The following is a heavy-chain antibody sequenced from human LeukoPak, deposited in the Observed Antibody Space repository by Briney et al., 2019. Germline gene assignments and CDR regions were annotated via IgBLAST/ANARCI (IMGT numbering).Heavy chain of an antibody. J-gene: IGHJ5*02. D-gene: IGHD6-13*01. CDR1: GYSISSGYY. CDR2: MYHSGST. Sequence: PSETLSLTCNVSGYSISSGYYWGWIRQTPGKGLEWIGSMYHSGSTYYNPSLKSRVTISVDTSKNQFSLKLSSVTAADTAVYYCARTTAAAPSRYNWFDPWGQGTLVTVSS. V-gene: IGHV4-38-2*02. CDR3: ARTTAAAPSRYNWFDP.